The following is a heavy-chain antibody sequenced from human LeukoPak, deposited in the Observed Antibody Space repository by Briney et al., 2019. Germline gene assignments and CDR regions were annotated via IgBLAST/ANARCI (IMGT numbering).Heavy chain of an antibody. Sequence: PSETLSLTCTVSGGSISSFYCSWIRQPAGKGLEWIGRISTSGSTNYNPSLKSRVTMSVDTSKNQFSLKLSSVTAADTAVYYCARNSCPSGTCYDNRGYFDYWGQGTLVTVSS. CDR3: ARNSCPSGTCYDNRGYFDY. J-gene: IGHJ4*02. CDR1: GGSISSFY. CDR2: ISTSGST. D-gene: IGHD2-15*01. V-gene: IGHV4-4*07.